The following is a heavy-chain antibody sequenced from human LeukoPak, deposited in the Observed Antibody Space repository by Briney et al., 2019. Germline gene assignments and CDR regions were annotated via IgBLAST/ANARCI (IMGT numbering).Heavy chain of an antibody. V-gene: IGHV4-4*08. CDR3: AREVFKSSPQYDSQ. D-gene: IGHD3-22*01. Sequence: PSETLCLTCTVSGASISRSYWSWIRQFPGKELQWIGYIYSAKTTIYNPSLNSLATISADTSNNRVSLHLTSVTAADTAVYFCAREVFKSSPQYDSQWGQGTLVTVTS. CDR1: GASISRSY. J-gene: IGHJ1*01. CDR2: IYSAKTT.